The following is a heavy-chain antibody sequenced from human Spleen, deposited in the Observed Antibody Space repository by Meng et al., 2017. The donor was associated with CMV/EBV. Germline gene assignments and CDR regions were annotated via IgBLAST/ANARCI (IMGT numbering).Heavy chain of an antibody. CDR1: GFTFSSYT. J-gene: IGHJ6*01. D-gene: IGHD2-15*01. CDR2: ISSSSSYR. V-gene: IGHV3-21*04. CDR3: VRVLEDVVVVVPNYYYGMDA. Sequence: SCAASGFTFSSYTMIWVRQSPGRGLEWVASISSSSSYRFYIDSVKGRSTISRDNVKKSVYLQMNSLRVEDTGIYYCVRVLEDVVVVVPNYYYGMDAWGQGTAVTVSS.